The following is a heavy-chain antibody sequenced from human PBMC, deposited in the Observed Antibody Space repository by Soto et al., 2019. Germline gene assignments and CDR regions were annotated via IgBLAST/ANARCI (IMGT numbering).Heavy chain of an antibody. D-gene: IGHD3-10*01. Sequence: GGSLRLSCAASGFTFSSYSMNWVRQAPGKGLEWVSSISSSTTYIFYADSVKGRFTISRDNAKNSLCLQMNSLRAADTAVYYCARDMGYGSGSYYGDAFDIWGQGTMVTVSS. CDR3: ARDMGYGSGSYYGDAFDI. J-gene: IGHJ3*02. CDR1: GFTFSSYS. CDR2: ISSSTTYI. V-gene: IGHV3-21*01.